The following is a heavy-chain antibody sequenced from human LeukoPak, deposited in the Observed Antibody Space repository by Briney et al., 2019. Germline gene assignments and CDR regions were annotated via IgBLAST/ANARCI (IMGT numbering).Heavy chain of an antibody. CDR2: INPNSGGA. J-gene: IGHJ3*02. D-gene: IGHD2-15*01. Sequence: ASVRVSCKASGYTFTAFFMHWVRQAPGQGLEWMGWINPNSGGANYAQKFQGRVTMTRDTSISTASMELSRPRSDDTAVYYCARHIRIDAFDIWGQGTMVTVSS. V-gene: IGHV1-2*02. CDR3: ARHIRIDAFDI. CDR1: GYTFTAFF.